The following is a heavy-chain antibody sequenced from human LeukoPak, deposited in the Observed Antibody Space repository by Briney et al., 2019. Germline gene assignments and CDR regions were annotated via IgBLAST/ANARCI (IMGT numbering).Heavy chain of an antibody. CDR3: ARAWPRGYSYGAGYHDY. J-gene: IGHJ4*02. D-gene: IGHD5-18*01. V-gene: IGHV1-18*01. Sequence: ASAKVSCKASGYTFTSYGISWVRQAPGQGLEWMGWISAYNGNTNYAQKLQGRVTMTTDTSTSTAYMELRSLRSDDTAVYYCARAWPRGYSYGAGYHDYWGQGTLVTVSS. CDR2: ISAYNGNT. CDR1: GYTFTSYG.